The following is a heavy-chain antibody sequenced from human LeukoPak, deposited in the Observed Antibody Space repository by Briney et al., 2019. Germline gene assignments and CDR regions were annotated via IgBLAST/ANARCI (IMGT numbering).Heavy chain of an antibody. V-gene: IGHV4-59*01. CDR1: GGSISRYY. CDR2: IYYSGST. J-gene: IGHJ4*02. Sequence: SETLSLTCTVSGGSISRYYWNWIRQPPGKGLEWIGYIYYSGSTNYNPSLKSRVTISVDTSKNQFSLKLSSVTAADTAVYYCAREVQYYYDSSGYFDNWGQGTLVTVSS. CDR3: AREVQYYYDSSGYFDN. D-gene: IGHD3-22*01.